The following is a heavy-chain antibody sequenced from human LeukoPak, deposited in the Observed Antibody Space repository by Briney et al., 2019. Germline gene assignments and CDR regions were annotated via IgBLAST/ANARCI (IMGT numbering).Heavy chain of an antibody. CDR1: GGFISSYY. J-gene: IGHJ2*01. D-gene: IGHD3-10*01. CDR3: ARDPVRDGSGIKYWYFDL. Sequence: PSETLSLTCSVSGGFISSYYWSWIRQPAGKGLEWIGRIYTSGRTNFNPSLKSRATMSVDTSKNQFSLKLNSVTAADTAVYYCARDPVRDGSGIKYWYFDLWGRGTLVTVSS. CDR2: IYTSGRT. V-gene: IGHV4-4*07.